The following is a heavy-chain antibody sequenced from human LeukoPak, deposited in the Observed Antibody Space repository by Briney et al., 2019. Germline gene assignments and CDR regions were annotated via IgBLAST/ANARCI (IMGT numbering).Heavy chain of an antibody. CDR3: VYSFGYS. CDR2: IRTKAYGGTT. Sequence: GGSLRLSCTASGFTFGDYAMSWVRQAPGKGLEWLGFIRTKAYGGTTEYAASVKGRFSISRDDSKSIAYLQMNSLKSEDTAVYYCVYSFGYSRGQGTLVTVSS. D-gene: IGHD5-18*01. V-gene: IGHV3-49*04. J-gene: IGHJ4*02. CDR1: GFTFGDYA.